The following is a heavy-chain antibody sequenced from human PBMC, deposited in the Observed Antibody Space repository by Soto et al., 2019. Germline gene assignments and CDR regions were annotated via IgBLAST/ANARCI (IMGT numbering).Heavy chain of an antibody. V-gene: IGHV4-39*07. J-gene: IGHJ5*02. D-gene: IGHD3-3*01. Sequence: SETLSLTCTVSGTSISSGDYYWSWLRQPPGQGLEWIGEIYHSGSTNYNPSLKSRVTISVDKSKNQFSLKLSSVTAADTAVYYCARDQSITIFGTHKYNWFDPWGQGTLVTVSS. CDR1: GTSISSGDY. CDR2: IYHSGST. CDR3: ARDQSITIFGTHKYNWFDP.